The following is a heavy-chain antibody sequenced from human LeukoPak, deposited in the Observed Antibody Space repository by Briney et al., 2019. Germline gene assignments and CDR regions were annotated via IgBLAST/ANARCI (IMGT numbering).Heavy chain of an antibody. CDR2: IYTSGST. V-gene: IGHV4-4*07. D-gene: IGHD2-2*01. Sequence: SETLSLTGTVSGGSISSYYWSWIRQPAGKGLEWIGRIYTSGSTNYNPSLKSRVTMSVDTSKNQFSLKLSSVTAADTAVYYCARFSSYCSSTSCYGGEDYFDYWGQGTLVTVS. J-gene: IGHJ4*02. CDR3: ARFSSYCSSTSCYGGEDYFDY. CDR1: GGSISSYY.